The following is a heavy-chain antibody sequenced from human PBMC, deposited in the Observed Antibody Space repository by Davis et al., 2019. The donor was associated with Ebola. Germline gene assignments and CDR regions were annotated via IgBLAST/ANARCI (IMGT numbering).Heavy chain of an antibody. CDR2: ISDGGGIT. V-gene: IGHV3-23*01. CDR3: ARKDAGSKPFDF. J-gene: IGHJ4*02. CDR1: GFKFSSYP. D-gene: IGHD1-26*01. Sequence: GGSLRLSCAASGFKFSSYPLTWVRQAPGKGLEWVSVISDGGGITYYADSVRGRFTISRDNSNNLLYLQMNSLGVEDTAMYYCARKDAGSKPFDFWGQGTLVTVSS.